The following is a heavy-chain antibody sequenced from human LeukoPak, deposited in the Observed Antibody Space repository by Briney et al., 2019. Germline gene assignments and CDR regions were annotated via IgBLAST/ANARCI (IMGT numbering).Heavy chain of an antibody. CDR1: GYSFTSYC. Sequence: GESLKISCKGSGYSFTSYCVAWVRQMPGKGLEWMGVIYLGDSDTTYSPSFQGQVTISADKSISTAYLQWSSLKASDTAMYYCTTNRGAAGRMDYWGQGTLVTVSS. V-gene: IGHV5-51*01. CDR2: IYLGDSDT. CDR3: TTNRGAAGRMDY. J-gene: IGHJ4*02. D-gene: IGHD6-13*01.